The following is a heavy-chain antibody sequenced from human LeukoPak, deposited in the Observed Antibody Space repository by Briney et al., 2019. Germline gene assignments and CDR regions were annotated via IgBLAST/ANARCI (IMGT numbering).Heavy chain of an antibody. D-gene: IGHD6-6*01. CDR2: IYTSGST. V-gene: IGHV4-61*05. J-gene: IGHJ3*02. CDR1: GGSISSSSYY. Sequence: SETLSLTCTVSGGSISSSSYYWGWIRQPPGKGLEWIGYIYTSGSTNYNPSLKSRVTISVDTSKNQFSLKLSSVTAADTAVYYCARPVQSSIAARGAFDIWGQGTMVTVSS. CDR3: ARPVQSSIAARGAFDI.